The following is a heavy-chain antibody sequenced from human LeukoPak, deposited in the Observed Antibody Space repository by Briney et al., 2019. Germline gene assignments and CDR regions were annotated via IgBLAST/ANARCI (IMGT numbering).Heavy chain of an antibody. D-gene: IGHD5-18*01. CDR3: ARVIPLRGYSYGYGLRYYYYGMDV. J-gene: IGHJ6*02. CDR1: GGSISSYY. Sequence: SETLSLTCTVSGGSISSYYWSWIRQPAGKGLEWIGRIYTSGSTNYNPSLKSRVTISVDTSKNQFSLKLSSVTAADTAVYYCARVIPLRGYSYGYGLRYYYYGMDVWGQGTTVTVSS. V-gene: IGHV4-4*07. CDR2: IYTSGST.